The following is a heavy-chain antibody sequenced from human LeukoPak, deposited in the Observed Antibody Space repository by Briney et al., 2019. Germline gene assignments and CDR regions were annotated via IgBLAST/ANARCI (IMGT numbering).Heavy chain of an antibody. CDR3: ARDLGQWPYQYYFDY. CDR1: GYTFTSHG. Sequence: ASVKVSCKASGYTFTSHGISWVRQAPGQGLEWMGWISAYNGNTNYAQKLQGRVTMTTDTSTSTAYMELRSLRSDDTAVYYCARDLGQWPYQYYFDYWGQGTLVTVSS. D-gene: IGHD6-19*01. J-gene: IGHJ4*02. V-gene: IGHV1-18*01. CDR2: ISAYNGNT.